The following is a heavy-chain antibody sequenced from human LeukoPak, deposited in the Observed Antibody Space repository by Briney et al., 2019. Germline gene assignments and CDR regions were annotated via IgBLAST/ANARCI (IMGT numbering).Heavy chain of an antibody. D-gene: IGHD2-2*01. CDR3: VRQDVVVITAATYYYGMDV. Sequence: SETLSLTCTVSGGSISSYYWNWIRQPPGKGLEWIGYIYYTGSTNYRPSLKSRVTISVDTSRNQLSLKLSSVTAADTAVYYCVRQDVVVITAATYYYGMDVWGQGTTVTVS. J-gene: IGHJ6*02. V-gene: IGHV4-59*08. CDR1: GGSISSYY. CDR2: IYYTGST.